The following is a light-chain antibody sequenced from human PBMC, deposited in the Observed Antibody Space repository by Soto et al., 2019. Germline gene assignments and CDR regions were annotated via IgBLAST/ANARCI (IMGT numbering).Light chain of an antibody. J-gene: IGLJ2*01. CDR1: GSDIGSYNR. Sequence: QSALTQPPSVSGSPGQSVTISCTGTGSDIGSYNRVSWYRRVPGTAPKLMISEVNKRPSGVPDRFSGSKSGNTACLTISGLRAEDEADYYCSSYTESATFVLFGGGTKVTVL. V-gene: IGLV2-18*02. CDR2: EVN. CDR3: SSYTESATFVL.